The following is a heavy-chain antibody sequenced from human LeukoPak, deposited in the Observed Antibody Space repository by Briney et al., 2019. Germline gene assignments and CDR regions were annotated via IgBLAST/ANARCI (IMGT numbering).Heavy chain of an antibody. CDR2: ISISGSTI. CDR1: GFTFSSYE. J-gene: IGHJ5*02. CDR3: ARAYCSGGSCYFRWFDP. Sequence: GGSLRLSCAASGFTFSSYEMNWVRQAPGKGLEWVSYISISGSTIYYADSVKGRFTISRDNAKNSLYLQMNSLRAEDTAVYYCARAYCSGGSCYFRWFDPWGQGTLVTVSS. V-gene: IGHV3-48*03. D-gene: IGHD2-15*01.